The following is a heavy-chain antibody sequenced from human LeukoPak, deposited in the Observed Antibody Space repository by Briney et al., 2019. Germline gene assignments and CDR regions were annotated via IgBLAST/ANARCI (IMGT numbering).Heavy chain of an antibody. CDR2: INPNSGGT. CDR1: GYTFTGYY. Sequence: ASVKVSCKASGYTFTGYYMHWVRQAPGQGLEWMGWINPNSGGTNYAQKFQGRGTMTRDTSISTAYMELSRLRSDDTAVYYCAREEGYCSVTSCSAPFDYWGQGTLVTVSS. J-gene: IGHJ4*02. V-gene: IGHV1-2*02. CDR3: AREEGYCSVTSCSAPFDY. D-gene: IGHD2-2*01.